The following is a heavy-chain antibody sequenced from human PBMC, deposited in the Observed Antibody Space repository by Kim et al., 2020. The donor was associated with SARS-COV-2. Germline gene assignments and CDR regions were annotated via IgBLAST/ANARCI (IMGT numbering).Heavy chain of an antibody. J-gene: IGHJ4*02. CDR2: IYYSGST. V-gene: IGHV4-39*01. CDR1: GGSISSSSYY. Sequence: SETLSLTCTVSGGSISSSSYYWGWIRQPPGKGLEWIGSIYYSGSTYYNPSLKSRVTISVDTSKNQFSLKLSSVTAADTAVYYCARQDSTVTYFDYWGQGTLVTVSS. CDR3: ARQDSTVTYFDY. D-gene: IGHD4-17*01.